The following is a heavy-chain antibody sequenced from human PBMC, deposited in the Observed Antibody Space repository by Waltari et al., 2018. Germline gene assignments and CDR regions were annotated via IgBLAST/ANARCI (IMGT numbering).Heavy chain of an antibody. V-gene: IGHV1-69*05. CDR3: ARGGYCGGDCYSYYFDY. Sequence: QVQLVQSGAEVKKPGSSVKVSCKASGGTFSSYAISLVRQAPGQGLEWMGGISPIFGTANYAQKFQGRVTITTDESTSTAYMELSSLRSEDTAVYYCARGGYCGGDCYSYYFDYWGQGTLVTVSS. J-gene: IGHJ4*02. CDR1: GGTFSSYA. D-gene: IGHD2-21*01. CDR2: ISPIFGTA.